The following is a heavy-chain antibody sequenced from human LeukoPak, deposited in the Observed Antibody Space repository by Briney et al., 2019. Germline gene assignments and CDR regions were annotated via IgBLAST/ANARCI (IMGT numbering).Heavy chain of an antibody. CDR3: ARGIAARSYYYYYGMDV. V-gene: IGHV4-34*01. D-gene: IGHD6-6*01. CDR1: GGSFSGYY. CDR2: INHSGST. J-gene: IGHJ6*02. Sequence: PSETLSLTCAVYGGSFSGYYWSWIHQPPGKGLEWIGEINHSGSTNYNPSLKSRVTISVDTSKNQFSLKLSSVTAADTAVYYCARGIAARSYYYYYGMDVWGQGTTVTVSS.